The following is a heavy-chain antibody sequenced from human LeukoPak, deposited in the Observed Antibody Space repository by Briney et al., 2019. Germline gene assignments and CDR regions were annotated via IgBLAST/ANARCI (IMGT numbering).Heavy chain of an antibody. CDR1: GFTVSRNY. V-gene: IGHV3-53*01. D-gene: IGHD2-8*01. J-gene: IGHJ4*02. CDR2: IYIGGSP. CDR3: ARAPGDKCTNGVCYTSYYFDY. Sequence: GGSLRLAWSVSGFTVSRNYMRWVGPAAGKVRAWVAFIYIGGSPYYADSLKGCITISRDNSKNTLYLQMNSLRAGDTAVYYCARAPGDKCTNGVCYTSYYFDYGGQGTLVTVSS.